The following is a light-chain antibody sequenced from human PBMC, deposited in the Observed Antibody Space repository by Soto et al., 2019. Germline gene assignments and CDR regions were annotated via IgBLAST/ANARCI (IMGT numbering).Light chain of an antibody. CDR2: GPS. CDR3: HHYGSSWT. CDR1: QSVSSSY. J-gene: IGKJ1*01. Sequence: EIXLMQSPGTLALYTGERATLSCRASQSVSSSYLAWYQQKPGQAPRLLIYGPSSRATGIPDRFSGSGSGTDFTLSISTLEPEDFAVYYCHHYGSSWTFGQGTKV. V-gene: IGKV3-20*01.